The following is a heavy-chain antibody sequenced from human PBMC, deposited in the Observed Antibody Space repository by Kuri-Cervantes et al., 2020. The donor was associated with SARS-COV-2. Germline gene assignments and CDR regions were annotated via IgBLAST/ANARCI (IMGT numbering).Heavy chain of an antibody. CDR1: GFTFSSYA. Sequence: GESLKISCAASGFTFSSYAMHWVRQAPGKGLEWVAVISYDGSNKYYADSVKGRFTISGDNSKNTLYLQMNSLRAEDTAVYYCARGKQWLQFDYWGQGTLVTVSS. V-gene: IGHV3-30*07. J-gene: IGHJ4*02. CDR2: ISYDGSNK. D-gene: IGHD6-19*01. CDR3: ARGKQWLQFDY.